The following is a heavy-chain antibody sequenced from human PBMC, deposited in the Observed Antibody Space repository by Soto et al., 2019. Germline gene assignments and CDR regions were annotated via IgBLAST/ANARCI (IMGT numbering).Heavy chain of an antibody. J-gene: IGHJ4*02. D-gene: IGHD2-2*01. V-gene: IGHV1-18*01. Sequence: QVPLVQSGAEVKKPGASVKVSCKASGYSFTSYGISWVRQAPEQELECMGWISAYNGKTNYAQKLQGRVTMTTATATSTAYMALRSLRSDDTAVYYCARDRPCISCRDVFDYWGQGTLVTVSS. CDR1: GYSFTSYG. CDR2: ISAYNGKT. CDR3: ARDRPCISCRDVFDY.